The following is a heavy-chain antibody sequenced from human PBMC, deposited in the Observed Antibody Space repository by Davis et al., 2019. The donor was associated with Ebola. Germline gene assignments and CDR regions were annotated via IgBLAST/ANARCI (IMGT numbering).Heavy chain of an antibody. CDR2: ISGDGGST. J-gene: IGHJ4*02. V-gene: IGHV3-43*02. Sequence: GGSLRLSCAASGFTFDDYAMHWVRQAPGKGLEWVSLISGDGGSTYYADSVKGRFTISRHNSKNTLYLQMNSLRAEDTAVYYCARALNYYGSGSYSIYFDYWGQGTLVTVSS. CDR3: ARALNYYGSGSYSIYFDY. CDR1: GFTFDDYA. D-gene: IGHD3-10*01.